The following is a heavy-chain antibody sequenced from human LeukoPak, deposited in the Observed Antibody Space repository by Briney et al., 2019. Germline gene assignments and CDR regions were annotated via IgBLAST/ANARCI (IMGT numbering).Heavy chain of an antibody. J-gene: IGHJ3*01. CDR2: ITGYGLST. Sequence: GGSLRLSCVVSGFTFRGYPLSWVRQAPGKGPEWVAAITGYGLSTYYADSVKGRFTNSRDDPTNTVSLHMDSLRAEDTALYYCAKPRPKDSETSGNDAFELWGRGTMVIVSS. CDR3: AKPRPKDSETSGNDAFEL. V-gene: IGHV3-23*01. D-gene: IGHD3-22*01. CDR1: GFTFRGYP.